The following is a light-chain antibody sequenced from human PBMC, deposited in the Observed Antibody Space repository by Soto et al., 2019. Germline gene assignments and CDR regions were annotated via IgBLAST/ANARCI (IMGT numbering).Light chain of an antibody. V-gene: IGLV2-8*01. Sequence: QSVLTQPPSASGSPGQSVTISCTGTSSDVGGCKFVSWYQQYPGKAPKLIIYEVSKRPSGVPDRFSGYKSGNTASLTVSGLRAEDEADYYCSSCAGSNNPYVFGPGTKLTVL. CDR1: SSDVGGCKF. CDR2: EVS. J-gene: IGLJ1*01. CDR3: SSCAGSNNPYV.